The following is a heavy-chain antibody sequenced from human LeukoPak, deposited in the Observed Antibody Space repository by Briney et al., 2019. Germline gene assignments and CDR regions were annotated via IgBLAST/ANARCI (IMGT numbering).Heavy chain of an antibody. CDR1: GYTFTSHY. CDR3: ARDVEKGYNYFDL. CDR2: ITPSGDTT. D-gene: IGHD5-24*01. Sequence: ASVKVSCKASGYTFTSHYMHWVRQAPGRGLEWMGIITPSGDTTTYTQKLQGRVTITSDMFTGTVYMELRSLTSEDTAVYYCARDVEKGYNYFDLWGQGTPVVVSS. V-gene: IGHV1-46*01. J-gene: IGHJ4*02.